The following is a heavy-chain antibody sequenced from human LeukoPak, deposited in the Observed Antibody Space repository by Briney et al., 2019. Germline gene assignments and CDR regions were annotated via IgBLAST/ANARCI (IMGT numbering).Heavy chain of an antibody. V-gene: IGHV1-69*13. D-gene: IGHD1-7*01. J-gene: IGHJ6*03. CDR3: ARGGTGTTSGLTPYYYYYMDV. CDR1: GGTFSSYA. Sequence: GASVKVSCKASGGTFSSYAISWVRQAPGQGLEWMGGIIPIFGTANYAQKFQGRVTITADESTSTAYMELSSLRSEDTAVYYCARGGTGTTSGLTPYYYYYMDVWGKGTTVTVSS. CDR2: IIPIFGTA.